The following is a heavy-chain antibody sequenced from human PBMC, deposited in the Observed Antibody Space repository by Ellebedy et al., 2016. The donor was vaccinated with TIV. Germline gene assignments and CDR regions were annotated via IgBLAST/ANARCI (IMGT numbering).Heavy chain of an antibody. Sequence: ASVKVSCKASGYTFTSYAMHWVRQAPGQRLEWMGWINAGNGNTKYSQKFQGRVTMTRNTSISTAYLELNSLTSEDTAVYYCARGGPKDGNNWFDPWGQGTLVIVSS. D-gene: IGHD3-16*01. J-gene: IGHJ5*02. CDR2: INAGNGNT. CDR3: ARGGPKDGNNWFDP. V-gene: IGHV1-3*01. CDR1: GYTFTSYA.